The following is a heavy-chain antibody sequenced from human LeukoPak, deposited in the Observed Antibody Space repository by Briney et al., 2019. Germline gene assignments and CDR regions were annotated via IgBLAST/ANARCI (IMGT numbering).Heavy chain of an antibody. CDR1: GFTFSSYS. J-gene: IGHJ4*02. V-gene: IGHV3-48*01. Sequence: GGPLRLSCAASGFTFSSYSMNWVRQAQGKGLEWVSYISSSSSTIYYADSVKGRFTISRDNAKNYMYLKIHRLRARDTAVYYCARDWSDYGPTRFDYWGPGTLVTVSS. CDR2: ISSSSSTI. CDR3: ARDWSDYGPTRFDY. D-gene: IGHD4-17*01.